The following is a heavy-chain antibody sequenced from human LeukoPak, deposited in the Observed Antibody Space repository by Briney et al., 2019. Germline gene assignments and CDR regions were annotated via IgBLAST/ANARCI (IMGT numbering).Heavy chain of an antibody. D-gene: IGHD6-19*01. CDR2: ISYDGSNK. J-gene: IGHJ4*02. CDR3: ARAVSIAVAGTISDYFDY. Sequence: PGGSLRLSCAASGFTFSSYAMHWVRQAPGKGLEWVAVISYDGSNKYYADSVKGRFTISRDNSKNTLYLQMNSLRAEDTAVYYCARAVSIAVAGTISDYFDYWGQGTLVTVSS. CDR1: GFTFSSYA. V-gene: IGHV3-30*04.